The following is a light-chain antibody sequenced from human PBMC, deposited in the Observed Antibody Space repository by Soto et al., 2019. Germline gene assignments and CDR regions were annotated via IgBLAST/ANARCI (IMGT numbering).Light chain of an antibody. CDR1: SSDVGGHNY. V-gene: IGLV2-14*01. Sequence: QSALTQPASVSGSPGQSITISCTGTSSDVGGHNYVSWYQQHPGKAPKLMIFEVSHRPSGISNRFSGAKSGNTASLTISGLQPEDEADYYCGSYTSTNTRVFGGGTKLTVL. CDR3: GSYTSTNTRV. J-gene: IGLJ2*01. CDR2: EVS.